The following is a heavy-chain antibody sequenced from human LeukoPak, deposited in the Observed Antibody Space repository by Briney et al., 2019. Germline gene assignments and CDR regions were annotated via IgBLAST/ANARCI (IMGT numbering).Heavy chain of an antibody. J-gene: IGHJ4*02. Sequence: GASVKVSCKASGYTFTGYYMHWVRQAPGQGLEWMGWINPNSGGTNYAQKSRGRVTMTRDTSISTAYMELSRLRSDDTAVYYCARVRVGATYFDYWGQGTLVTVSS. V-gene: IGHV1-2*02. CDR2: INPNSGGT. CDR3: ARVRVGATYFDY. D-gene: IGHD1-26*01. CDR1: GYTFTGYY.